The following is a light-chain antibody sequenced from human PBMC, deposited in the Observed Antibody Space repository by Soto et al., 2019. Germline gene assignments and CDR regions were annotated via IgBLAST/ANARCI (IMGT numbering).Light chain of an antibody. Sequence: QSVLTQPPSASGSPGQSVTISCTGTSSDVGGYNYVSWYQQHPGKAPNLLIYEVSKRPSGVPDRFSGSKSGNTASLTVSGLQAEYEADYYCSSYAGNNNVFGTGTKVTVL. V-gene: IGLV2-8*01. CDR2: EVS. CDR1: SSDVGGYNY. CDR3: SSYAGNNNV. J-gene: IGLJ1*01.